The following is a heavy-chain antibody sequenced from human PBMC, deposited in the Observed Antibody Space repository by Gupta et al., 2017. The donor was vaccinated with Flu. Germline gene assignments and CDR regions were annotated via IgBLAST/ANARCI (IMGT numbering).Heavy chain of an antibody. CDR3: ARVYGYNYYYMDV. CDR1: IMSYY. J-gene: IGHJ6*03. D-gene: IGHD3-10*01. V-gene: IGHV4-59*01. CDR2: IYSGGKT. Sequence: IMSYYWNWIRQPPGKGLEWIGYIYSGGKTDYNPSLKSRVTISVDTSKNQFSLKLSSVTAADTAVYFCARVYGYNYYYMDVWGKGTTVTVSS.